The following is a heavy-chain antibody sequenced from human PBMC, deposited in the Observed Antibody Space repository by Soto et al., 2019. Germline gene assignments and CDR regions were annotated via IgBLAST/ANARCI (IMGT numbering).Heavy chain of an antibody. CDR3: VRDGTKTLWDWFDP. Sequence: SETLTLTCTDSGASISGFYWSWIRKSAGKGLEWIGRIYATGTTDYNPSLKSRVMMSVDTSKRQFSLKLRSVTAADTAVYYCVRDGTKTLWDWFDPWGQGISVTVSS. V-gene: IGHV4-4*07. J-gene: IGHJ5*02. CDR1: GASISGFY. CDR2: IYATGTT. D-gene: IGHD1-1*01.